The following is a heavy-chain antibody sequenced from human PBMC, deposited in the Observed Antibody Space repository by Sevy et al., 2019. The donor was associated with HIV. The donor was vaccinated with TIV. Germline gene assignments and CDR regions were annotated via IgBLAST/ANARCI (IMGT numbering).Heavy chain of an antibody. Sequence: GGSLRLSCAASGFTFSSYAMHWVRQAPGKGLEWVAVISYDGSNKYYADSVNGRFTISRDNSKNTLYLQMNSLRAEDTAVYYCARDTLAVAGEGTWDWGQGTLVTVSS. V-gene: IGHV3-30-3*01. CDR1: GFTFSSYA. CDR2: ISYDGSNK. J-gene: IGHJ4*02. D-gene: IGHD6-19*01. CDR3: ARDTLAVAGEGTWD.